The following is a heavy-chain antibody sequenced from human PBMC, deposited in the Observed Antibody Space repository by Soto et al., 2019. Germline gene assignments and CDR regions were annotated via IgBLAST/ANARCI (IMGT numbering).Heavy chain of an antibody. CDR1: GFTFDNYP. Sequence: DVQLVESGGGLVQPGRSLRLSCATSGFTFDNYPMHWVRQAPGKGLEWVAGLSWNSRSIGYADSVKGRFTISRDNTKNSLYLQMNGLRAEDTAIYYCVKDDAFDFWGQGTQVTVSS. CDR3: VKDDAFDF. CDR2: LSWNSRSI. V-gene: IGHV3-9*01. J-gene: IGHJ3*01.